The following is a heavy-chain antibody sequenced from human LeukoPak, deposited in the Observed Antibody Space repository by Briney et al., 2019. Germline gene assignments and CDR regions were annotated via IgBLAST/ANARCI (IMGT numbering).Heavy chain of an antibody. CDR2: MNPNSGNT. V-gene: IGHV1-8*01. Sequence: GASVKVSCKASGYTFTSYDINWVRQATGQGLEWMGWMNPNSGNTGYAQKFQGRVTMTRNTSTSTAYMELSSLRSEDTAVYYCARGLRFLEWLLNYWGQGTLVTVSS. J-gene: IGHJ4*02. CDR1: GYTFTSYD. D-gene: IGHD3-3*01. CDR3: ARGLRFLEWLLNY.